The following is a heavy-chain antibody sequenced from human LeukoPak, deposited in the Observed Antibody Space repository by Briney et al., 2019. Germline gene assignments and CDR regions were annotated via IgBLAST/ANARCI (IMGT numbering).Heavy chain of an antibody. CDR1: GVTFSSYG. D-gene: IGHD2-21*01. J-gene: IGHJ4*02. Sequence: GRSLRLSCAASGVTFSSYGMHWVRQAPGKGLEWVAVIWYDGSNKYYADSVKGRFTISRDNSKNTLYLQMNSLRAEDTAVYYCARDLFSGPPFDYWGQGTLVTVSS. CDR2: IWYDGSNK. CDR3: ARDLFSGPPFDY. V-gene: IGHV3-33*01.